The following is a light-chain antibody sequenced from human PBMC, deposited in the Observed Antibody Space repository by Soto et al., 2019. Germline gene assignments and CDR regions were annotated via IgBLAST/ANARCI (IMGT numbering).Light chain of an antibody. Sequence: ENVLTQSLGILSLSPGDRATLFCRARQSLTNPYIGWYPQKPGQAPRLLIYDISSRETGIPEMFNCSVAGAACTRPIPRLEHEDVAVVLCPQYGSSEIVFSQGTRL. CDR1: QSLTNPY. V-gene: IGKV3-20*01. CDR3: PQYGSSEIV. J-gene: IGKJ5*01. CDR2: DIS.